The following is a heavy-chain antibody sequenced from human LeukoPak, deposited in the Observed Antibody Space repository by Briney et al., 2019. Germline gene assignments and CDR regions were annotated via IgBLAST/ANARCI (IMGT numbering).Heavy chain of an antibody. V-gene: IGHV3-9*01. CDR3: AKDKYSSSWNWFDP. J-gene: IGHJ5*02. Sequence: PGRSLRLSCAASGFTFDDYAMHWVRQAPGKGLEWVSGISWNSGSIGYADSVKGRFTISRDNAKNSLYLQMNGLRAEDTALYYCAKDKYSSSWNWFDPWGQGTLVTVSS. CDR1: GFTFDDYA. D-gene: IGHD6-13*01. CDR2: ISWNSGSI.